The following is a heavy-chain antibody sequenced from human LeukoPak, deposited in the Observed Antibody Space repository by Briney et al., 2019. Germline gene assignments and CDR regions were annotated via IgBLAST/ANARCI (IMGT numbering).Heavy chain of an antibody. Sequence: SQTLSLTCAISGDSVSSNSGVWTWIRQSPSRGFEWLGRTYYYYKWHNDYAESVKSRITVNPDTSKNQFSLHLSSVTPEDTAVYYCARGRRSYYGMDVWGQGTTVTVSS. CDR2: TYYYYKWHN. CDR1: GDSVSSNSGV. V-gene: IGHV6-1*01. CDR3: ARGRRSYYGMDV. J-gene: IGHJ6*02.